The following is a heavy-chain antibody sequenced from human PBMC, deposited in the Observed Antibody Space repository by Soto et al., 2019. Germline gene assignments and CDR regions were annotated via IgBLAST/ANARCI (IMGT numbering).Heavy chain of an antibody. CDR3: ARVVVSSGYYDY. J-gene: IGHJ4*02. V-gene: IGHV3-53*01. D-gene: IGHD3-22*01. CDR2: IYSGGSA. Sequence: PGGSLRLSCAASGFTVSSNYMSWVRQAPGKGLEWVSVIYSGGSAYYADSVKGRFTISRDNPKNTLYLQMNSLRAEDTAVYYCARVVVSSGYYDYWGQGTLVTVSS. CDR1: GFTVSSNY.